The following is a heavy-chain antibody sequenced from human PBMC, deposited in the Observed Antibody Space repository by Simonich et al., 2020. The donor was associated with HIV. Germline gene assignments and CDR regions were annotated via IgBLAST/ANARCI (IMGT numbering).Heavy chain of an antibody. CDR1: GFTFSDYY. J-gene: IGHJ4*02. D-gene: IGHD3-10*01. CDR2: ISNSGNNL. V-gene: IGHV3-11*01. CDR3: ARGPFPNYYGPGSYWGGFDY. Sequence: SGGGLIKPGGSLRLSCAASGFTFSDYYMSWIRPAPGKGLEWVSYISNSGNNLYYADSVKGRFTISRDNAKNSLYLQMTRLRADDAAVYYCARGPFPNYYGPGSYWGGFDYWGQGTLVTVSS.